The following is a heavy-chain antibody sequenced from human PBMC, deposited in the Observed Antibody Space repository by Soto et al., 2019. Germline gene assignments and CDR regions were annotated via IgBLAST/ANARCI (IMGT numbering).Heavy chain of an antibody. D-gene: IGHD3-16*02. CDR1: GGSVNSGDYY. CDR3: ARTNYDYVWGSYRFDY. J-gene: IGHJ4*02. V-gene: IGHV4-30-4*01. CDR2: ISYSGTT. Sequence: SETLSLTCTVSGGSVNSGDYYWSWIRQPPGKGLDWIGYISYSGTTYYKPSLRSRITISLHTSKNQFSLRLASVTAADTAVYYXARTNYDYVWGSYRFDYWGQGTLVTVSS.